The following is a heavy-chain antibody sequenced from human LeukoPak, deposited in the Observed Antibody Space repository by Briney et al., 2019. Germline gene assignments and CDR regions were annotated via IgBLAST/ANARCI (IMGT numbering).Heavy chain of an antibody. V-gene: IGHV3-49*04. Sequence: GGSLRLSCTASGFTFGDYAMSWVRQAPGKGLEWVVFIRSKAYGGTTEYAASVKGRFTISRDDSKSIAYLQMNSLKTEDTAVYYCTRSSAYCSSTSCYVLDYWGQGTLVTVSS. CDR1: GFTFGDYA. CDR2: IRSKAYGGTT. D-gene: IGHD2-2*01. CDR3: TRSSAYCSSTSCYVLDY. J-gene: IGHJ4*02.